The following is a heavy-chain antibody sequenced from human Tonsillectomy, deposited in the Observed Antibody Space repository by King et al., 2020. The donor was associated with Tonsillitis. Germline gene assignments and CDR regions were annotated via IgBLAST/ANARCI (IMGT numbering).Heavy chain of an antibody. Sequence: QLVQSGGGVVQPGRSLRLSCAASGFTFSSYAMHWVRQAPGKGLEWVAVISYDGSNNYYADSVKGRFTISRDNSKNTLYLQMNSLRAEDTAVYYCARDSTDYSYYYYMDVWGKGPTVTVSS. CDR1: GFTFSSYA. CDR2: ISYDGSNN. CDR3: ARDSTDYSYYYYMDV. J-gene: IGHJ6*03. V-gene: IGHV3-30*17. D-gene: IGHD2-21*02.